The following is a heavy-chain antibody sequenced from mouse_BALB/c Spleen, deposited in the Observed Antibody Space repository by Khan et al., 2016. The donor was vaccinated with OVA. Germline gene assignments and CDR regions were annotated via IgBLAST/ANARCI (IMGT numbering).Heavy chain of an antibody. D-gene: IGHD2-12*01. Sequence: QVRLQQSGAELVRPGVSVKISCKGSGYTFTDFTMHWVKQSHAKSLEWIGVISTYYGDVTYNQKFKGKATMTVVKSSSTAYMELARLTSEASAIYCRRRGGGGNSFAYWGQGTLVTVSA. J-gene: IGHJ3*01. CDR1: GYTFTDFT. CDR2: ISTYYGDV. CDR3: RRGGGGNSFAY. V-gene: IGHV1S137*01.